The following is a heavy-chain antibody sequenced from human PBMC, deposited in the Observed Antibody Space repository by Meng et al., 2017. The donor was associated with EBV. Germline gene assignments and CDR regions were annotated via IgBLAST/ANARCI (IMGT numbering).Heavy chain of an antibody. CDR3: ARGDYTNYPRWFDP. CDR1: GGSVNNDSYY. CDR2: IYYTAST. J-gene: IGHJ5*02. V-gene: IGHV4-61*01. Sequence: QVQLQESGPGLVKPSDTLSPTCTVSGGSVNNDSYYWGWIRQPLGKGLEYIGYIYYTASTNYNSSLKSRVTISLDKSKNQFSLKLTSLTAADTAIYYCARGDYTNYPRWFDPWGQGTMVTVYS. D-gene: IGHD4-11*01.